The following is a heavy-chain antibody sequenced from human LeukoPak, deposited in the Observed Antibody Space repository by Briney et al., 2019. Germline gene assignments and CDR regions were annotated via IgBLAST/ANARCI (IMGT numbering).Heavy chain of an antibody. CDR1: GFTFSSYA. CDR2: ISGSGGST. V-gene: IGHV3-23*01. D-gene: IGHD5-12*01. Sequence: GGSLRLSCAASGFTFSSYAMSWVRQAPGEGLEWVSAISGSGGSTYYADSVKGRFTISRDNSKNTLYLQMNSLRAEDTAVYYCAKGGFSRYYFDYWGQGTLVTVSS. J-gene: IGHJ4*02. CDR3: AKGGFSRYYFDY.